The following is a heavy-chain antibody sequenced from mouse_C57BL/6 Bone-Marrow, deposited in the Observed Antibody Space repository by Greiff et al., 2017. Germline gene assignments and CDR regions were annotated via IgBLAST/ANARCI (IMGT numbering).Heavy chain of an antibody. V-gene: IGHV1-64*01. J-gene: IGHJ2*01. Sequence: VQLQQPGAELVKPGASVKLSCKASGYTFTSYWMHWVKQRPGQGLEWIGMIHPNSGSTNYNVKFKSKATLTVDKSSSTAYMQLSSLTSEDSAVYYCARRELGPFDYWGQGTTLTVSA. CDR2: IHPNSGST. D-gene: IGHD4-1*01. CDR1: GYTFTSYW. CDR3: ARRELGPFDY.